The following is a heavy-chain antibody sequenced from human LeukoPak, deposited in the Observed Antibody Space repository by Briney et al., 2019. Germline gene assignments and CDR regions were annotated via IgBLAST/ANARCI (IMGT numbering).Heavy chain of an antibody. J-gene: IGHJ6*03. V-gene: IGHV4-31*03. CDR1: GGSIRRGGYN. CDR3: ARAPLDIVVVPVYYMDV. CDR2: IYYSGST. D-gene: IGHD2-2*01. Sequence: SQTLSLTCTVSGGSIRRGGYNWSWIRQHPGKGLEWIGYIYYSGSTYYNPSLKSRVTISVDTSKNQFSLKLSSVTAADTAVYYCARAPLDIVVVPVYYMDVWGKGTTVTVSS.